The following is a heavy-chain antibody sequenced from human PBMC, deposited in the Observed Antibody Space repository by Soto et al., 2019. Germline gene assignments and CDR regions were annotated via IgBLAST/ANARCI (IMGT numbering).Heavy chain of an antibody. CDR2: INHSGST. D-gene: IGHD3-22*01. CDR3: ARQSITMIVVGAFDY. J-gene: IGHJ4*02. CDR1: GGSFSGYY. Sequence: QVQLQQWGAGLLKPSETLSLTCAVYGGSFSGYYWSWIRQPPGKGLEWIGEINHSGSTNYNPSLKSRVTISVDTSKNQFSQKLSSVTAADTAVYYCARQSITMIVVGAFDYWGQGTLVTVSS. V-gene: IGHV4-34*01.